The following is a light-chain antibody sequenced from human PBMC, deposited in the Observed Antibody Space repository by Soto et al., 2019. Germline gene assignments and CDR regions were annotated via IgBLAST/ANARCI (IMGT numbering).Light chain of an antibody. CDR3: QPYNNWPLT. CDR2: GAS. J-gene: IGKJ4*01. CDR1: QRISSN. Sequence: EIVMTQSPATLSVSPGERATLYCKASQRISSNLAWYQQKPGQPPRLLIYGASTRATGVPTRFSGSRSGAEFTLTINSLQSEDFAVYYCQPYNNWPLTFGGGTKV. V-gene: IGKV3-15*01.